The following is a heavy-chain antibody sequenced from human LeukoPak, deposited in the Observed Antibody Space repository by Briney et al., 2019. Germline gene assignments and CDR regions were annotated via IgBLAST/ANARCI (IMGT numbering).Heavy chain of an antibody. J-gene: IGHJ6*03. Sequence: PSETLSLTCAVYGGSFSGYYWSWIRQPPGKGLEWIGEINHSGSTNYNPSFKSRVTISVDTSKNQFSLNLNSVTAADTAVYYCARSPYMDVWGKGTTVTVSS. CDR1: GGSFSGYY. CDR2: INHSGST. V-gene: IGHV4-34*01. CDR3: ARSPYMDV.